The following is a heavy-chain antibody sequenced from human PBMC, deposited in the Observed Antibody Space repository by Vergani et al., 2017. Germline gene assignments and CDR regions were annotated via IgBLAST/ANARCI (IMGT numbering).Heavy chain of an antibody. D-gene: IGHD3-3*01. V-gene: IGHV3-23*01. CDR1: GFTFSSYA. Sequence: EVQLLESGGGLVQPGGSLRLSCAASGFTFSSYAMSWVRQAPGKGLEWVSAISGSGGSTYYADSVKGRFTISRDNSNNTLYLQMNSLRAEDTAVYYCAKDTGVDYDFWSGYYHFDYWGQGTLVTVSS. J-gene: IGHJ4*02. CDR2: ISGSGGST. CDR3: AKDTGVDYDFWSGYYHFDY.